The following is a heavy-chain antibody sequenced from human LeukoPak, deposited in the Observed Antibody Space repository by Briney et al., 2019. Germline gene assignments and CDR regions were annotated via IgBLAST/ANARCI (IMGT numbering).Heavy chain of an antibody. Sequence: GGSLRLSCAASGSTFSSYSMNWVRQAPGKGLEWVSSISSSSSYIYYADSVKGRFTISRDNAKNSLYLQMNSLRAEDTAVYYCARSIAAAAPDYWGQGTLVTVSS. J-gene: IGHJ4*02. V-gene: IGHV3-21*01. CDR1: GSTFSSYS. D-gene: IGHD6-13*01. CDR2: ISSSSSYI. CDR3: ARSIAAAAPDY.